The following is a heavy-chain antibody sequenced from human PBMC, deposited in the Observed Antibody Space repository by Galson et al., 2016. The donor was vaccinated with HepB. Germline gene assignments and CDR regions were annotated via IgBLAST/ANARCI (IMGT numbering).Heavy chain of an antibody. CDR2: ISYDGGNK. CDR3: ARGANTVAADY. D-gene: IGHD6-19*01. Sequence: SLRLSCAASGFSISIYSMNWVRQAPGKGLEWVALISYDGGNKYYADSVKGRFTISSDNSKNTLYLQVNSLRAEDTAVYYCARGANTVAADYWGQGTLVTVSS. J-gene: IGHJ4*02. CDR1: GFSISIYS. V-gene: IGHV3-30*03.